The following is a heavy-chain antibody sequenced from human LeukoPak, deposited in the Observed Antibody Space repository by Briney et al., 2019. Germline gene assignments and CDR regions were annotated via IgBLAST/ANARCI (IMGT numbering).Heavy chain of an antibody. V-gene: IGHV1-2*02. CDR3: ARSVATANNWFDP. Sequence: ASVKVSCKASGYTFTGYYMYWVRQAPGQGLEWMGWINPNSGGTKYAQKFQGRVTMTRDTPISAAYMELSGLRSDDTAVYYCARSVATANNWFDPWGQGTLVTVSS. CDR1: GYTFTGYY. J-gene: IGHJ5*02. D-gene: IGHD5-18*01. CDR2: INPNSGGT.